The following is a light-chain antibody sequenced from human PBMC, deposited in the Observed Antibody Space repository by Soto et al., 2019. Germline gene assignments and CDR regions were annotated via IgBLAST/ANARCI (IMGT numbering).Light chain of an antibody. Sequence: EVVLTQSPATLSLSPGERATLSCRASQSVSSYLAWYQQKPGQAPRLLIYDASNRATGIPARFSGSGSGTDFTLTISSLEPEDSAVYYCLQRPSWTFGQGTKVEIK. V-gene: IGKV3-11*01. J-gene: IGKJ1*01. CDR1: QSVSSY. CDR2: DAS. CDR3: LQRPSWT.